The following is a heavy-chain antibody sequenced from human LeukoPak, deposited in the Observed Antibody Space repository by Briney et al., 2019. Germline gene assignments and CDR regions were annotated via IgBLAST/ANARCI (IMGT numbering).Heavy chain of an antibody. CDR2: ISGSGGST. V-gene: IGHV3-23*01. CDR1: GFTFGSYA. Sequence: GGSLGLSCAASGFTFGSYAMSWVRQAPGKGLEWVSAISGSGGSTYYADSVKGRFTISRDNSKNTLYLQMNSLRAEDTAVYYCAKGKGIVGATVFDYWGQGTLVTVSS. CDR3: AKGKGIVGATVFDY. J-gene: IGHJ4*02. D-gene: IGHD1-26*01.